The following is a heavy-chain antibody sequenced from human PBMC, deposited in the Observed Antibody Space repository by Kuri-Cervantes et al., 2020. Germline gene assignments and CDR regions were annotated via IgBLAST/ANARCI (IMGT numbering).Heavy chain of an antibody. CDR3: AKAFPLFCSGGSCYWDYYYYYGMDV. CDR1: GFTFSSYG. V-gene: IGHV3-30*18. J-gene: IGHJ6*02. CDR2: ISYDGSNK. Sequence: GESLKISCAASGFTFSSYGMHWVRQAPGKGLEWVAVISYDGSNKYYADSVKGRFTISRDDSKNTLYLQMNSLRAEDTAVYYCAKAFPLFCSGGSCYWDYYYYYGMDVWGQGTTVTVSS. D-gene: IGHD2-15*01.